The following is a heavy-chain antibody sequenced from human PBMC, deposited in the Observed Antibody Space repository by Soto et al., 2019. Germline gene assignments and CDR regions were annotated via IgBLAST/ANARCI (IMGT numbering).Heavy chain of an antibody. Sequence: KSGGSLRLSGAASGFTFSRYSMNWVRQAPGKGLEWVSSISSSSSYIYYADSVKGRFTISRDNAKSSLYLQMNSLRAEDTAVYYCASTDLKHSSGWYFFQNWGQGTLVTVSS. CDR3: ASTDLKHSSGWYFFQN. D-gene: IGHD6-19*01. CDR2: ISSSSSYI. V-gene: IGHV3-21*01. J-gene: IGHJ1*01. CDR1: GFTFSRYS.